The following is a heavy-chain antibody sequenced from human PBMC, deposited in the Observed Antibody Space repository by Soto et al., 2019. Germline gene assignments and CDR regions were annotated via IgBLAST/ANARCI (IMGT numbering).Heavy chain of an antibody. CDR1: GYTFTSYG. CDR2: ISAYNGNT. J-gene: IGHJ5*02. CDR3: ARTSGYSSTDNWFDP. D-gene: IGHD6-13*01. Sequence: QVQLVQSGAEVKKPGASVKVSCKASGYTFTSYGISWVRQSPGQGLEWMGWISAYNGNTNNAQKFQGRVAVTTDTPTSTAYMELMNLTSDATAVYYCARTSGYSSTDNWFDPWGQGTLVTVSS. V-gene: IGHV1-18*01.